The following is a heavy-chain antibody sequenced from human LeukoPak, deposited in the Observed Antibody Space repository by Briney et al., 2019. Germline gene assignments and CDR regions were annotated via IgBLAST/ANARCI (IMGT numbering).Heavy chain of an antibody. D-gene: IGHD5-24*01. CDR2: IYYSGST. CDR3: ARRGMATSYFDY. CDR1: GGSISNSSYY. J-gene: IGHJ4*02. Sequence: PSETLSLTCTVSGGSISNSSYYWGWIRQPPGKGLEWIGSIYYSGSTYYNLSLKSRVTISVDTSKNQFSLKLSSVTAADTAVYYCARRGMATSYFDYWGQGTLVTVSS. V-gene: IGHV4-39*01.